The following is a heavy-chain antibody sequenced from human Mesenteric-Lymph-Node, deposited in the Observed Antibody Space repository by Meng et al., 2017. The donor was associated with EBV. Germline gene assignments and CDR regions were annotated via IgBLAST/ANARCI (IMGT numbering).Heavy chain of an antibody. D-gene: IGHD3-16*02. Sequence: VQLPESGPALVRPSVTLSLIWDVACGSISSSNWWSWGRQPPGRGLESLGEIYHNGITNYNPSLKSRFTISRDNSKSTLYLQMNSLRVEDTAMYFCARLSGGAVWGTYRYFDFWGQGTLVTVSS. CDR2: IYHNGIT. CDR1: CGSISSSNW. CDR3: ARLSGGAVWGTYRYFDF. J-gene: IGHJ4*02. V-gene: IGHV4-4*02.